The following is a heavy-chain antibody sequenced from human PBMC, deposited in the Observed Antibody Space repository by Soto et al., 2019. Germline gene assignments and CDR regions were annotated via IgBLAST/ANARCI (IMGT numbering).Heavy chain of an antibody. CDR3: VRGRVMITFGVVIVIDY. CDR1: GYTFTSYD. Sequence: GASVKVSCKASGYTFTSYDIKWVRPAAGQGLEWMGWINPNTGYTDYAQKFQDRVTMTGNTSITTAYMELSGLRSEDTAVYYCVRGRVMITFGVVIVIDYWGQGSPVTVSS. V-gene: IGHV1-8*01. CDR2: INPNTGYT. D-gene: IGHD3-16*02. J-gene: IGHJ4*02.